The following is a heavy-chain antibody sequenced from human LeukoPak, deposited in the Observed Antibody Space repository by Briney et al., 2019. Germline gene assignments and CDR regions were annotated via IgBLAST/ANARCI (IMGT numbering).Heavy chain of an antibody. V-gene: IGHV1-69*13. CDR3: ARDGSLRFLEWLYPPYGMDV. Sequence: GASVMVSCKASGGTFSSYAISWVRQAPGQGLEWMGGIIPIFGTANYAQKFQGRVTITADESTSTAYMELSSLRSEDTAVYYCARDGSLRFLEWLYPPYGMDVWGQGTTVTVSS. J-gene: IGHJ6*02. CDR2: IIPIFGTA. D-gene: IGHD3-3*01. CDR1: GGTFSSYA.